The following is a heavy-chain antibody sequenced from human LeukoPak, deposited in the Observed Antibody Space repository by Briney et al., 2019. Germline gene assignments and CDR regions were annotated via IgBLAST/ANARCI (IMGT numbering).Heavy chain of an antibody. CDR1: GFTFSSYG. Sequence: GRSLRLSCAASGFTFSSYGMHWVRQAPGKGLEWVAVIWYDGSNKYYADSVKGRFTISRDNSKNTLYLQMNSLRAEDTAVYYCARDSGPTIFGAVISAHDAFDIWGQGTMVTVSS. CDR3: ARDSGPTIFGAVISAHDAFDI. D-gene: IGHD3-3*01. V-gene: IGHV3-33*01. J-gene: IGHJ3*02. CDR2: IWYDGSNK.